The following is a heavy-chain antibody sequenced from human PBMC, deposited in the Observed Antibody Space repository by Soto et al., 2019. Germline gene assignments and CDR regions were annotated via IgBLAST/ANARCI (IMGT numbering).Heavy chain of an antibody. J-gene: IGHJ4*02. D-gene: IGHD3-3*01. CDR1: GYTFTSYY. V-gene: IGHV1-46*01. Sequence: GASVKVSCKASGYTFTSYYMHWVRQAPGQGLEWMGIINPSGGSTSYAQKFQGRVTMTRDTSTSTVYMELSSLRSEDTAVYYCARVGITIFGVVSPFDYWGQGTLVTFSS. CDR2: INPSGGST. CDR3: ARVGITIFGVVSPFDY.